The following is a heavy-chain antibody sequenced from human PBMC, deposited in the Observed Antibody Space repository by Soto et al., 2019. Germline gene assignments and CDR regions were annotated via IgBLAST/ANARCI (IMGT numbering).Heavy chain of an antibody. CDR1: GYIFVNYG. CDR3: AMMDNYVTPTPQDV. V-gene: IGHV1-18*01. CDR2: ISPYSGNT. J-gene: IGHJ6*02. D-gene: IGHD3-16*01. Sequence: QVQLVQSGDEVKKPGASVKVSCKASGYIFVNYGIAWVRQAPGQGLEWMGWISPYSGNTHYAGRVQGRLTMTTDTSTSTAYMDLGSLTSDDTAVYYCAMMDNYVTPTPQDVWGQGTTVTVSS.